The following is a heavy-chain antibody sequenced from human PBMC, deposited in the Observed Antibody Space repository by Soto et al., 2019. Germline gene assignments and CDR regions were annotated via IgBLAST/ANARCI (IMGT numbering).Heavy chain of an antibody. CDR3: AKLYSSSSQFDY. Sequence: GGSLRLSCAASGFTFSSYALSWVRQAPGKGLEWVSSISASGGSTYYADSVKGRFTISRDNSKNTLYLQMNSLRAEDTAVYYCAKLYSSSSQFDYWGQGTLVTVSS. CDR2: ISASGGST. V-gene: IGHV3-23*01. CDR1: GFTFSSYA. D-gene: IGHD6-6*01. J-gene: IGHJ4*02.